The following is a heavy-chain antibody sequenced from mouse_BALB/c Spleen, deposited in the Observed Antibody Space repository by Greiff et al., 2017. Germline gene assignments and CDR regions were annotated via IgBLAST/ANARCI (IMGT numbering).Heavy chain of an antibody. Sequence: VQLQQSGAELVKPGASVKLSCKTSGYTFTSYWIQWVKQRPGQGLGWIGEIFPGTGTTYYNERFKGKATLTIDTSSSTAYMQLSSLTSEDSAVYFCARGTVVARGYAMDYWGQGTSVTVSS. J-gene: IGHJ4*01. V-gene: IGHV1S132*01. D-gene: IGHD1-1*01. CDR2: IFPGTGTT. CDR3: ARGTVVARGYAMDY. CDR1: GYTFTSYW.